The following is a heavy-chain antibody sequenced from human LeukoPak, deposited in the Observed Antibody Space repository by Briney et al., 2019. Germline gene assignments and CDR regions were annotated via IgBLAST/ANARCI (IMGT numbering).Heavy chain of an antibody. CDR3: AIQWDIEFDY. V-gene: IGHV3-30*03. CDR2: ISYDGSNK. D-gene: IGHD1-26*01. J-gene: IGHJ4*02. CDR1: GFTFSSYG. Sequence: HPGGSLRLSCAASGFTFSSYGMHWVRQAPGKGLEWVAVISYDGSNKYYADSVKGRFTISRDNSKNTLYLQMNSLRAEDTAVYYCAIQWDIEFDYWGQGTLVTVSS.